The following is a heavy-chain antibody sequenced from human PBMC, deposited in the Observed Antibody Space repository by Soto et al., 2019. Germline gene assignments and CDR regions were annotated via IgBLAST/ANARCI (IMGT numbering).Heavy chain of an antibody. CDR3: ATARGSWYSREFDP. D-gene: IGHD2-15*01. J-gene: IGHJ5*02. CDR1: GYTLTELS. CDR2: FDPEDGET. V-gene: IGHV1-24*01. Sequence: ASVKVSCKVSGYTLTELSMHWVRQAPGKGLEWMGGFDPEDGETIYAQKFQGRVTMTEDTSTDTAYMELSSLRSEDTAVYYCATARGSWYSREFDPWGQGTLVTGSS.